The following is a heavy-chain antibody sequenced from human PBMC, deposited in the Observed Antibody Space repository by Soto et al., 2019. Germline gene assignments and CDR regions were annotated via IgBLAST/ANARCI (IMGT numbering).Heavy chain of an antibody. CDR2: IYHSGST. V-gene: IGHV4-38-2*01. CDR3: ALVTALFDI. D-gene: IGHD2-2*01. CDR1: GYSISSGYY. J-gene: IGHJ3*02. Sequence: PSETLSLTCAFSGYSISSGYYWGWIRQPPGKGLEWIGSIYHSGSTYYNPSLKSRVTISVDTSKNQFSLKLSSVTAADTAVYYCALVTALFDIWGQGTMVTVSS.